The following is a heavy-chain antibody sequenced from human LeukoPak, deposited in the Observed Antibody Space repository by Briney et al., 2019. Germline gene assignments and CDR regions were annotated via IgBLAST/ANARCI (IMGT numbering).Heavy chain of an antibody. CDR2: IYYSGST. D-gene: IGHD3-10*01. J-gene: IGHJ5*02. CDR1: GDSISSSSYY. Sequence: PSETLSLTCTVSGDSISSSSYYWGWIRQPPGKGLEWIGSIYYSGSTYYNPSLKSRVILSEDTSKNQFSLRLSSVTAADTAVYYCARQSLGGSGSSYNGGFDPWGQGTLVTVSS. V-gene: IGHV4-39*01. CDR3: ARQSLGGSGSSYNGGFDP.